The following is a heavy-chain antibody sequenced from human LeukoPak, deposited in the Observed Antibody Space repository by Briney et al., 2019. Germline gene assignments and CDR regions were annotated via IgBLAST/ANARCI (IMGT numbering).Heavy chain of an antibody. Sequence: GASVKVSCKASGYIFTKYVAHWVRQAPGQRPEWMGWIKAGNGDTKYSQNFQDRLTITRDTSASTVYMELSSLTSEDTALYYCARDDCGDTCYPGGYWGQGTLVTVSS. CDR2: IKAGNGDT. D-gene: IGHD2-21*01. V-gene: IGHV1-3*01. J-gene: IGHJ4*02. CDR3: ARDDCGDTCYPGGY. CDR1: GYIFTKYV.